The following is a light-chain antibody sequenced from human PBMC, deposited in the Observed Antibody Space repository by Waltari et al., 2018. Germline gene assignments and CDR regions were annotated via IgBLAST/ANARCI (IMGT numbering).Light chain of an antibody. V-gene: IGKV1-5*03. J-gene: IGKJ5*01. CDR1: QSISSW. CDR2: KAS. Sequence: DIQMTQSPSTLSASVGDRVTITCRASQSISSWLAWYQQKPGKAPKLLIYKASSLESGVPSRFGGSGSGTEFTLTISSLQPDDFATYYCQQYNSYSPTTFGQGTRLEIK. CDR3: QQYNSYSPTT.